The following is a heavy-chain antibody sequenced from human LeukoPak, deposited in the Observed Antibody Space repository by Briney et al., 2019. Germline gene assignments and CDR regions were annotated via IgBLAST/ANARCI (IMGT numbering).Heavy chain of an antibody. J-gene: IGHJ5*02. CDR2: IWYDGSNK. D-gene: IGHD3-16*02. Sequence: GGSLRLSCAASGFTFSSYGMHWVRQAPGKGLEWVAVIWYDGSNKYYADSVKGRFTISRDNSKNTLYLQMNSLRAEDTAVYYCARGGNMITFGGVIAKNWFDPWGQGTLVTVSS. V-gene: IGHV3-33*01. CDR3: ARGGNMITFGGVIAKNWFDP. CDR1: GFTFSSYG.